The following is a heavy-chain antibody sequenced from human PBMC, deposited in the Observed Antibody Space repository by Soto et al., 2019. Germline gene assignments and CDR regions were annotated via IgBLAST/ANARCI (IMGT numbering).Heavy chain of an antibody. CDR1: VYTFTGFY. V-gene: IGHV1-2*02. Sequence: XSVKVSCKASVYTFTGFYIHWVRQAPGQGLEWMGWINPNNGDTNYALNFQGRVSLTRDTSTSTAYMELSRLRFDDTAVYYCASIALPAAIGDYYGVDVWGQGATVTVS. J-gene: IGHJ6*02. CDR2: INPNNGDT. CDR3: ASIALPAAIGDYYGVDV. D-gene: IGHD2-2*01.